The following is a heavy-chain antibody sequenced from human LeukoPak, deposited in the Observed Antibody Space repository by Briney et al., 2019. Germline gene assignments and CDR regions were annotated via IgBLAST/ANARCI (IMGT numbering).Heavy chain of an antibody. J-gene: IGHJ5*02. V-gene: IGHV6-1*01. Sequence: SQTLSLTCAISGDSVSSSAAAWNWIRQSPSRGLEWLGRTYYRSKWYNDYAVSVKGRITINPDTSKNQLSLQLKSVTPEDTAVYYCTRGYSNPYYWFDPWGQGTLVTVSS. CDR3: TRGYSNPYYWFDP. D-gene: IGHD2-21*01. CDR1: GDSVSSSAAA. CDR2: TYYRSKWYN.